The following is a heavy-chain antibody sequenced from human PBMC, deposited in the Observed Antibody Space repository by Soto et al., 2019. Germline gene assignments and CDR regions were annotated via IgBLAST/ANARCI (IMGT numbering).Heavy chain of an antibody. CDR3: ARHHSYSPHDY. J-gene: IGHJ4*02. D-gene: IGHD6-13*01. Sequence: QVQLQESGPGLVKPSETLSLTCTVSGGSISGYYWSWIRQPPGKGLQWIAYISYSGTTNYNPSLKSRLTILADTSKNQLSLRLSSVTAADTAVYYCARHHSYSPHDYWGRGTLVTVSS. V-gene: IGHV4-59*08. CDR1: GGSISGYY. CDR2: ISYSGTT.